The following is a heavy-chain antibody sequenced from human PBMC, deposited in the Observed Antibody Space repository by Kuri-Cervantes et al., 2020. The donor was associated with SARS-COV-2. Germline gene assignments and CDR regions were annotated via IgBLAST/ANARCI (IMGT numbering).Heavy chain of an antibody. CDR1: GYTFTGYY. J-gene: IGHJ6*02. CDR2: INPNSGGT. CDR3: ARGPIAARIYGMDV. D-gene: IGHD6-6*01. V-gene: IGHV1-2*04. Sequence: ASVKVSCKASGYTFTGYYMHWVRQAPGQGLEWMGWINPNSGGTNYAQKFQGWVTMTRDTSISTAYMELSSLRSEDTAVYYCARGPIAARIYGMDVWGQGTTVTVSS.